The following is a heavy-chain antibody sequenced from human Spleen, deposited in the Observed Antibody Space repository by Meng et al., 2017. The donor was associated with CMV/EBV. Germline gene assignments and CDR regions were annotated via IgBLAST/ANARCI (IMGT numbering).Heavy chain of an antibody. Sequence: SETLSLTCAVYGGSFSGYYWSWIRQPPGKGLEWLGYIHHSGYTNYAPSLKSRVTISLDTSKNQFSLTLSSVTAADTAEYYCARDLNGDGIYYFYGMDVWGQGTTVTVSS. V-gene: IGHV4-34*01. CDR1: GGSFSGYY. J-gene: IGHJ6*02. CDR2: IHHSGYT. CDR3: ARDLNGDGIYYFYGMDV. D-gene: IGHD7-27*01.